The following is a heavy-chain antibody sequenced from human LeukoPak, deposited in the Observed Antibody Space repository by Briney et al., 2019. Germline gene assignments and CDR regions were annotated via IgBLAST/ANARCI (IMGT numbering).Heavy chain of an antibody. Sequence: PSEILSLTCAVSGYSISSGYYWGWIRQPPGKGLEWIGSIYHSGSTYYNPSLKSRVTISVDTSKNQFSLKLSSVTAADTAVYYCARHDPVHTYYYEGPNPLYYFDYWGQGTLVTVSS. J-gene: IGHJ4*02. CDR1: GYSISSGYY. D-gene: IGHD3-22*01. CDR2: IYHSGST. CDR3: ARHDPVHTYYYEGPNPLYYFDY. V-gene: IGHV4-38-2*01.